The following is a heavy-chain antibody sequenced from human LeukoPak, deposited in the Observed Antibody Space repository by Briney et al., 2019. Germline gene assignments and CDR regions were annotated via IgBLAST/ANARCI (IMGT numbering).Heavy chain of an antibody. CDR2: ISYDGSNK. J-gene: IGHJ3*02. CDR1: GFTFSSYG. Sequence: PGGSLRLSCAASGFTFSSYGMHWVRQAPGKGLEWVAVISYDGSNKYYADSVKGRFTISRDNSKNTLYLQMNSLRAEDTAVYYCAKEAQEARDAFDIWGQGTMVTVSS. V-gene: IGHV3-30*18. CDR3: AKEAQEARDAFDI.